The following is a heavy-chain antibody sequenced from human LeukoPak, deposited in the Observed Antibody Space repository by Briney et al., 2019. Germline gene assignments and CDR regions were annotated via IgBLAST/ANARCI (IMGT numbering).Heavy chain of an antibody. Sequence: GGSLRLSCAASGFTFSSYGIHWVRQAPGKGLEWVAVIGNDGAAKHYADSVRGRFTISRDNSDNTLHLQMNSLTAEDTAVYYCAKEEAWGVNAFDYWGQGTLVTVFS. J-gene: IGHJ4*02. V-gene: IGHV3-30*18. CDR3: AKEEAWGVNAFDY. D-gene: IGHD3-10*01. CDR1: GFTFSSYG. CDR2: IGNDGAAK.